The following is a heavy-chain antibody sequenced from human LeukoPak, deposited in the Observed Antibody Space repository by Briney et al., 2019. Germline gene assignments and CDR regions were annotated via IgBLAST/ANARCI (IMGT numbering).Heavy chain of an antibody. D-gene: IGHD3-22*01. Sequence: GGSLRLSCAASGFTFSSYAMSWVRQAPGKGLEWVSAISGSGGSTYYADSVKGRFTISRDNSKNTLYLQMNSLRAEDTAVYYCAKDPHYSSGYYSSSYYFDYWGQGTLVTVSS. CDR3: AKDPHYSSGYYSSSYYFDY. V-gene: IGHV3-23*01. CDR1: GFTFSSYA. J-gene: IGHJ4*02. CDR2: ISGSGGST.